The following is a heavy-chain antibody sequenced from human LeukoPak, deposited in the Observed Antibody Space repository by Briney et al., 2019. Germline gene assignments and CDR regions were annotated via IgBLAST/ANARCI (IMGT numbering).Heavy chain of an antibody. CDR1: GGSISSYF. V-gene: IGHV4-4*07. D-gene: IGHD6-25*01. J-gene: IGHJ4*02. CDR2: IYTSGTT. Sequence: SETLSLTCTVSGGSISSYFRTWMRQPAGKGLEWIGRIYTSGTTNYNPSLKSRVTMSLDTSKNQFSLNLTSVTAADTAVYYCARDGAERAWDYWGQGTLVTVSS. CDR3: ARDGAERAWDY.